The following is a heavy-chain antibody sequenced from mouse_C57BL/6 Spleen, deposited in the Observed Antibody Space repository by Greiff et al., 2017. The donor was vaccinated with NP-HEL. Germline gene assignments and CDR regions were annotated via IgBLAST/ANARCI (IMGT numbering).Heavy chain of an antibody. CDR2: IYPGSGNT. Sequence: VQLQQSGAELVRPGASVKLSCKASGYTFTDYYINWVKQRPGQGLEWIARIYPGSGNTYYNEKFKGKATLTAEKSSSTAYMQLSSLTSEDSAVYFCARSTTVVAKGCAMDYWGQGTSVTVSS. J-gene: IGHJ4*01. D-gene: IGHD1-1*01. CDR1: GYTFTDYY. CDR3: ARSTTVVAKGCAMDY. V-gene: IGHV1-76*01.